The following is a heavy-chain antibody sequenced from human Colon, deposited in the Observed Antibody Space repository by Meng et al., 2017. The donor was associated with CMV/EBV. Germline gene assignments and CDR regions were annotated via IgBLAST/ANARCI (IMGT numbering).Heavy chain of an antibody. CDR2: IIPIFGAA. V-gene: IGHV1-69*05. CDR1: GGTFSSYA. CDR3: ARNKEGDYYYGMDV. J-gene: IGHJ6*02. Sequence: SVKVSCKASGGTFSSYAISWVRQAPGQGLEWMGGIIPIFGAANYAQKFQGRVTITTDESTSTAYMELSSLRSEDTAVYYCARNKEGDYYYGMDVWGQGTTVTVSS. D-gene: IGHD1/OR15-1a*01.